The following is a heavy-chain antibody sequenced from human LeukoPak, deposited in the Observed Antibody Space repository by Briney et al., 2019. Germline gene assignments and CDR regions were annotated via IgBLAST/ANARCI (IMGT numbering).Heavy chain of an antibody. CDR2: IYTSGST. V-gene: IGHV4-4*07. D-gene: IGHD7-27*01. Sequence: PSETLSLTCTVSGASISSYYWSWVRQPAGEGLEWIGRIYTSGSTNYKPSLKSRVTMSVDTSKNQFSLKLTSVTAADTAVYYCARMGNSYVMDVWGQGTTVTVSS. CDR3: ARMGNSYVMDV. CDR1: GASISSYY. J-gene: IGHJ6*02.